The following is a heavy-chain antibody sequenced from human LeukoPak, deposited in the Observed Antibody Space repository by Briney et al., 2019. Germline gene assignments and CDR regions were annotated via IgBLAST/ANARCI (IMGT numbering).Heavy chain of an antibody. J-gene: IGHJ4*02. D-gene: IGHD1-26*01. CDR3: ARDLSSGSYYGN. CDR1: GYIFIGYY. Sequence: ASVKVSCKASGYIFIGYYMHWVRQAPGQGLEWMGRINPNSGGTNYAQKFQGRVTMTSDTSISTAYMELSRLRSDDTAVYYCARDLSSGSYYGNWGQGTLVTVSS. V-gene: IGHV1-2*06. CDR2: INPNSGGT.